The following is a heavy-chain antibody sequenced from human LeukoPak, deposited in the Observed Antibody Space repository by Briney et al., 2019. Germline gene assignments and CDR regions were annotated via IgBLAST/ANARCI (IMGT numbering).Heavy chain of an antibody. J-gene: IGHJ3*02. Sequence: SETQSLTCAVYGGSFSGYYWSWIRQPPGKGLEWIGEINHSGSTNYNPSLKSRVTISVDTSKNQLSLKLSSVTAADTAVYYCARQAPRDSSGYYLLQFGAFDIWGQGTMVTVSS. CDR3: ARQAPRDSSGYYLLQFGAFDI. CDR1: GGSFSGYY. CDR2: INHSGST. V-gene: IGHV4-34*01. D-gene: IGHD3-22*01.